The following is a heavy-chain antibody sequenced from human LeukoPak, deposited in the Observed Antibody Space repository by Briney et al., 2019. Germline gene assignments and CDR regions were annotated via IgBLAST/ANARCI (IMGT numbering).Heavy chain of an antibody. CDR1: DGSISSYY. V-gene: IGHV4-4*07. Sequence: PSETLSLTCTVSDGSISSYYWSWIRQPAGEGLEWIGHVYNSGITHYNPSLKSRVSMSVDTSKNQFSLKLHSVTAADTAVYYCARYSSGWFRLFDYWGQGTLVTVSS. J-gene: IGHJ4*02. D-gene: IGHD6-19*01. CDR3: ARYSSGWFRLFDY. CDR2: VYNSGIT.